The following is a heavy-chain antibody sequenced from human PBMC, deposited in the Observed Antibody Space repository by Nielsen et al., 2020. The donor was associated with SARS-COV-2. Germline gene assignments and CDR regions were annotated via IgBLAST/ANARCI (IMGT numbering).Heavy chain of an antibody. CDR3: ARDSGFGEPPRY. CDR2: ISYDGSNK. D-gene: IGHD3-10*01. Sequence: GGSLRLSCAASGFTFSSYAMHWVRQAPGKGLEWVAVISYDGSNKYYADSVKGRFTISRDNSKNTLYLQMNSLRAEDTAVYYCARDSGFGEPPRYWGQGTLVTVSS. CDR1: GFTFSSYA. J-gene: IGHJ4*02. V-gene: IGHV3-30-3*01.